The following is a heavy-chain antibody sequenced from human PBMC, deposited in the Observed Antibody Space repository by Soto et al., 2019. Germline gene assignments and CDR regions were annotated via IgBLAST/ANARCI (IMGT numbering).Heavy chain of an antibody. Sequence: QVQLVQSGAEVKMPGSSVKVSCKASGGIFSSYTLSWVRQAPGQGLEWMGRIILINGMTSYAQYFQGRVTFIAYISASTVYMLLNSLRTEDKAVYYCATTTVPVPAHKYFQQWGHGSLVTVSS. J-gene: IGHJ1*01. D-gene: IGHD4-17*01. CDR2: IILINGMT. CDR1: GGIFSSYT. V-gene: IGHV1-69*02. CDR3: ATTTVPVPAHKYFQQ.